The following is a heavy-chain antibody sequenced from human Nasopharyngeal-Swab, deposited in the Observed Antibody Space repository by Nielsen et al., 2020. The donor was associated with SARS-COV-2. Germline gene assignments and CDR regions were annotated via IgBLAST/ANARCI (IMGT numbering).Heavy chain of an antibody. CDR3: ARDAYSSRGLYYYGLDV. V-gene: IGHV4-59*01. CDR2: IFYSGST. J-gene: IGHJ6*02. CDR1: GVSISTYY. Sequence: SETLSLTCTVSGVSISTYYWSWIRQPPGKGLEWIGYIFYSGSTNYNPSLKSRVTISVDTSKNQFSLKLSSVTAADTAVYYCARDAYSSRGLYYYGLDVWGQGTTVTVSS. D-gene: IGHD6-13*01.